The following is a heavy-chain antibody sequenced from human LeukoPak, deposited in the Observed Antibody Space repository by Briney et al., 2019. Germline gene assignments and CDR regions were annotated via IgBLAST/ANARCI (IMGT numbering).Heavy chain of an antibody. CDR3: ARVPAYYYDSSGYAGVDY. V-gene: IGHV3-66*01. Sequence: GGSLRLSCAASGFTVSSNYMSWVRQAPGKGLEWVSVIYSGGSTYYADSVKGRFTISRDNSKNTLYLRMNSLRAEDTAVYYCARVPAYYYDSSGYAGVDYWGQGTLVTVSS. CDR1: GFTVSSNY. CDR2: IYSGGST. J-gene: IGHJ4*02. D-gene: IGHD3-22*01.